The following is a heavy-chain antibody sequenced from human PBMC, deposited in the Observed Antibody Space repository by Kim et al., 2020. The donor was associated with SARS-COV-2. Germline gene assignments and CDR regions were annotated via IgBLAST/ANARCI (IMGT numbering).Heavy chain of an antibody. V-gene: IGHV3-21*01. D-gene: IGHD4-17*01. CDR1: GFTFSSYS. Sequence: GGSLRLSCAASGFTFSSYSMNWVRQAPGKGLEWVSSISTSSSYIYYADSVKGRFTISRDNAKTSLYLQMNSLRAEDTAVYYCTRDPPTVTTGDWYFGLWGRGNLVTVSS. CDR2: ISTSSSYI. J-gene: IGHJ2*01. CDR3: TRDPPTVTTGDWYFGL.